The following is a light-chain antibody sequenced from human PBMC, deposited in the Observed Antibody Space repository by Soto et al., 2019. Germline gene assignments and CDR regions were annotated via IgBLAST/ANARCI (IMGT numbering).Light chain of an antibody. J-gene: IGKJ1*01. Sequence: DVQMTQSPSTVSASVGDRVTITCRARQSIGDSLAWYQQKPGKGPKGIIYRASSLQSGVPSRFSGGGAGTEFTHTISSLQPDDFGTYYCQQYHTYSLTLGQGTKVEIK. V-gene: IGKV1-5*03. CDR1: QSIGDS. CDR3: QQYHTYSLT. CDR2: RAS.